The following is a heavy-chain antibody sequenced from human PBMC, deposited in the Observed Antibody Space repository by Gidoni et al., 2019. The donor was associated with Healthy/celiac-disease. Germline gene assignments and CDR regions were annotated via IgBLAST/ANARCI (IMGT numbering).Heavy chain of an antibody. CDR1: GGSFSGYY. J-gene: IGHJ5*02. CDR2: INHSGST. Sequence: QVQLQQWGAGLLKPSETLSLTCAVYGGSFSGYYWSWIRQPPGKGLEWIGEINHSGSTNYNPSLKSRVTISVDTSKNQFSLKLSSVTAADTAVYYCARGRPLLWFGRDVGWFDPWGQGTLVTVSS. CDR3: ARGRPLLWFGRDVGWFDP. V-gene: IGHV4-34*01. D-gene: IGHD3-10*01.